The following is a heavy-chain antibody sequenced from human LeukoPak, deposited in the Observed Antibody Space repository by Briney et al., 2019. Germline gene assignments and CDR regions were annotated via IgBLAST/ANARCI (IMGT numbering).Heavy chain of an antibody. J-gene: IGHJ6*02. CDR1: GFTFSSYG. CDR3: ARDRRLVVTAVYYYGMDV. CDR2: WYDGSNK. D-gene: IGHD2-21*02. V-gene: IGHV3-33*01. Sequence: GGSLRLSCAASGFTFSSYGMHLWYDGSNKYYADSVKGRFTISRDNSKNTLYLQMNSLRAEDTAVYYCARDRRLVVTAVYYYGMDVWGQGTTVTVSS.